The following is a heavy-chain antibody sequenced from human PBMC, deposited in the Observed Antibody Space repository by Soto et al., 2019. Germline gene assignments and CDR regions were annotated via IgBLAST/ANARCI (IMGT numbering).Heavy chain of an antibody. D-gene: IGHD3-22*01. CDR3: ARVTYYYDSSGSWAYDAFDI. J-gene: IGHJ3*02. V-gene: IGHV3-66*01. Sequence: ETLSLTCTVSGDSISSSNYFWGWIRQPPGKGLEWVSLIYSGGSTYYADSAKGRFTISRDNSKNTLYLQMNSLRAEDTAVYYCARVTYYYDSSGSWAYDAFDIWGQGTMVT. CDR1: GDSISSSNY. CDR2: IYSGGST.